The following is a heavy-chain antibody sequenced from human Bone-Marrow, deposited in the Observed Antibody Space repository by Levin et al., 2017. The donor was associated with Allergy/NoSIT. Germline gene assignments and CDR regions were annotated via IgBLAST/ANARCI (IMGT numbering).Heavy chain of an antibody. D-gene: IGHD6-19*01. CDR3: ASSGIAVAGRKYFQH. Sequence: ESLKISCTVSGGSISSYYWSWIRQPPGKGLEWIGYIYYSGSTNYNPSLKSRVTISVDTSKNQFSLKLSSVTAADTAVYYCASSGIAVAGRKYFQHWGQGTLVTVSS. V-gene: IGHV4-59*08. CDR1: GGSISSYY. CDR2: IYYSGST. J-gene: IGHJ1*01.